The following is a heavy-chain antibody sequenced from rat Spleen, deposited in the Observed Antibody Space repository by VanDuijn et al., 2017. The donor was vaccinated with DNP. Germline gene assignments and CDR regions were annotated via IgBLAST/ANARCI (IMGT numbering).Heavy chain of an antibody. CDR3: TTHGSIATISTGAMDV. CDR1: GVTFSDYS. Sequence: EVQLVESGGGLVQPGRSLKLSCAASGVTFSDYSMAWVRQAPKKELEWVATIVYDGSSSYYGDSVTGRFTISRDNAKSTLYLQMDSLRSEDTATYYCTTHGSIATISTGAMDVWGQGTSVTVSS. J-gene: IGHJ4*01. CDR2: IVYDGSSS. V-gene: IGHV5S10*01. D-gene: IGHD1-2*01.